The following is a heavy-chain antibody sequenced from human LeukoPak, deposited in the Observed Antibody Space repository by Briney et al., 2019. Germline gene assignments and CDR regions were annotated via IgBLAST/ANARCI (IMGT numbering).Heavy chain of an antibody. CDR3: ARDSDSVYPPPKFDP. Sequence: ASVKISCKASGYTFSRSGISWLRQAPGQGLEWMGWINHNGKTNTAQKFQGRVTMTTDTSTTTAFMEVRSLTSDDTAVYYCARDSDSVYPPPKFDPWGQGTLVTVSS. D-gene: IGHD5/OR15-5a*01. CDR1: GYTFSRSG. J-gene: IGHJ5*02. CDR2: INHNGKT. V-gene: IGHV1-18*01.